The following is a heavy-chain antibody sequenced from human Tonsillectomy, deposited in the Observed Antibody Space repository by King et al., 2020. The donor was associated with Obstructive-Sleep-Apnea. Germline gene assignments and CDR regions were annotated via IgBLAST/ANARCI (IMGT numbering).Heavy chain of an antibody. Sequence: QLVQSGAEVKKPGSSVKVSCKASGGTFSSYAISWVRQAPGQGLEWMGGIIPIFGTANYAQKFQGRVTITADESTSTAYMELSSLRSEDTAVYYCAGGGRYGGNSGLGAFDIWGQGTMVTVSS. V-gene: IGHV1-69*01. CDR3: AGGGRYGGNSGLGAFDI. J-gene: IGHJ3*02. CDR1: GGTFSSYA. CDR2: IIPIFGTA. D-gene: IGHD4-23*01.